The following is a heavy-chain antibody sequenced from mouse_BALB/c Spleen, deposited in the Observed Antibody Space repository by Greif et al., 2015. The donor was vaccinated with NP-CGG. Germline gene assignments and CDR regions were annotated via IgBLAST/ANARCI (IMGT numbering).Heavy chain of an antibody. J-gene: IGHJ3*01. CDR1: GYTFTDYE. D-gene: IGHD2-4*01. V-gene: IGHV1-15*01. CDR3: TIYYDYERGPWFAY. CDR2: IDPETGGT. Sequence: VKLMESGAELVRPGASVTLSCKASGYTFTDYEMHWVKQTPVHGLEWIGAIDPETGGTAYNQKFKGKATLTADKSSSTAYMELRSLTSEDSAVYYCTIYYDYERGPWFAYWGQGTLVTVSA.